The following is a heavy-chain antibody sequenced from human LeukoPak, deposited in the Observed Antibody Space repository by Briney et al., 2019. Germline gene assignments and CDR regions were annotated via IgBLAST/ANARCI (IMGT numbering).Heavy chain of an antibody. Sequence: GGSLRLSCVASGFPFSSYWMNWVRQAPGKGLEWVSYISSSGSTIYYADSVKGRFTISRDNAKNSLYLQMNSLRAEDTAVYYCAELGITMIGGVWGKGTTVTISS. CDR3: AELGITMIGGV. CDR1: GFPFSSYW. V-gene: IGHV3-48*03. J-gene: IGHJ6*04. CDR2: ISSSGSTI. D-gene: IGHD3-10*02.